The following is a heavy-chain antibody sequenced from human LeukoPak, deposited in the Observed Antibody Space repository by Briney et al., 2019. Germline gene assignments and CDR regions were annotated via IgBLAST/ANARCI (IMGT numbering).Heavy chain of an antibody. V-gene: IGHV3-9*01. Sequence: GRSLRLSCAASGFTFDDYAMHWVRQAPGKGLEWVSGISWNSGSIGYADSVKGRLTISRDNAKNSLYLQMNSLRAEDTALYYCAKVAAAGPERDAFDIWGQGTMVTVSS. CDR3: AKVAAAGPERDAFDI. CDR2: ISWNSGSI. J-gene: IGHJ3*02. CDR1: GFTFDDYA. D-gene: IGHD6-13*01.